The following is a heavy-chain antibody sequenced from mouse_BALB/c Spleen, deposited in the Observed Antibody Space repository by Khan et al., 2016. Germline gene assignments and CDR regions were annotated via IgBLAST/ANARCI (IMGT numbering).Heavy chain of an antibody. CDR1: GFTFSDYY. Sequence: EVELVESGGGLVKPGGSLKLSCAASGFTFSDYYMYWVRQTPEKRLEWVATISDGGSYTYYPDSVKGRFTIPRDNAKKNLYLQMSSLKSEDTAMYYCAREGLRRGFAYWGQGTLVTVSA. V-gene: IGHV5-4*02. D-gene: IGHD2-4*01. CDR3: AREGLRRGFAY. CDR2: ISDGGSYT. J-gene: IGHJ3*01.